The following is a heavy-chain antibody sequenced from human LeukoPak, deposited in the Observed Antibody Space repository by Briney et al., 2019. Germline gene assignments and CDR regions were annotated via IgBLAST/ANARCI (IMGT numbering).Heavy chain of an antibody. CDR3: ASSGGSRSGYFDY. Sequence: ASVKVSCKVSGYTLTELSMHWVRQAPGKGLEWMGGFDPEDGETIYAQKFQGRVTMTEDTSTDTAYMELSSLRSDDTAVYYCASSGGSRSGYFDYWGQGTLVTVSS. D-gene: IGHD2-15*01. J-gene: IGHJ4*02. CDR2: FDPEDGET. CDR1: GYTLTELS. V-gene: IGHV1-24*01.